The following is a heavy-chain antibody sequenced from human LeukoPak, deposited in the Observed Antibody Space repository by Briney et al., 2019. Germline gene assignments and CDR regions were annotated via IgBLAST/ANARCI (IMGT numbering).Heavy chain of an antibody. Sequence: SVKVSCKASGGTFSSYAISWVRQAPGQGLEWMGGIIPIFGTANYAQKFQGRVTITADESTSTAYMELSSLRSEDTAVYYCATNRYYDFWSGYLWYFDYWGQGTLVTVSS. CDR1: GGTFSSYA. CDR2: IIPIFGTA. J-gene: IGHJ4*02. CDR3: ATNRYYDFWSGYLWYFDY. D-gene: IGHD3-3*01. V-gene: IGHV1-69*01.